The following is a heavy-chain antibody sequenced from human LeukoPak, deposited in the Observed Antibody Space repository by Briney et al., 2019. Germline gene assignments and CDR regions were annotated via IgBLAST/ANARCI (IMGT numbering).Heavy chain of an antibody. CDR3: ATYSGAHHKTFDA. CDR2: IKEDESEK. CDR1: GFTFNDYA. D-gene: IGHD1-26*01. V-gene: IGHV3-7*03. J-gene: IGHJ4*02. Sequence: GGSLRLSCAASGFTFNDYAMHWVLQAPGKGLEWVANIKEDESEKDYVDSVTGRFTISRDNAKNSLYLEMSSLRAEDTAVYYCATYSGAHHKTFDAWGQGTLVTVSS.